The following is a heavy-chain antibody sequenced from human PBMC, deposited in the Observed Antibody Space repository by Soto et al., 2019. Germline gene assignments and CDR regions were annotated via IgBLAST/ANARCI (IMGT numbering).Heavy chain of an antibody. CDR3: ARAPRGVGFDY. CDR2: IKHSGST. Sequence: SETLSLTCAVYGGSFSGYYWSWIRQPPGKGLEWIGEIKHSGSTNYNPSLKSRVTISVDTSKNQFSLKLSSVTAADTAVYYCARAPRGVGFDYWGQGTLVTVSS. D-gene: IGHD1-26*01. CDR1: GGSFSGYY. V-gene: IGHV4-34*01. J-gene: IGHJ4*02.